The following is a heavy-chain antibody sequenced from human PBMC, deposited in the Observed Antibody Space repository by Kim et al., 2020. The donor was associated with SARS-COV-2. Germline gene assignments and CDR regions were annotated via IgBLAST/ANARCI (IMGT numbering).Heavy chain of an antibody. D-gene: IGHD3-3*02. CDR1: GDSISSYS. V-gene: IGHV4-59*01. CDR2: VYYSGST. Sequence: SETLSLTCTVSGDSISSYSWNWIRQPPGKRLEWIGYVYYSGSTNYNTSLESRVTISVDTSKNQFSLKLRSVTAADTALYYCARSKGNHFWNTYYLDYWG. J-gene: IGHJ4*01. CDR3: ARSKGNHFWNTYYLDY.